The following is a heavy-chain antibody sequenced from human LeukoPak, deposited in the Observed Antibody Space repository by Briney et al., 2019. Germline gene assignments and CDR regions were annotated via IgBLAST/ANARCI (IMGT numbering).Heavy chain of an antibody. J-gene: IGHJ4*02. Sequence: ASVKVSCKASGYTFTGYYMHWVRQAPGQGLEWMGWINPNSGGTNCAQKFQGRVTMTRDTSISTAYMELSRLRSDDTAVYYCARLYDSSGYSADYWGQGTLVTVSS. CDR2: INPNSGGT. CDR1: GYTFTGYY. CDR3: ARLYDSSGYSADY. V-gene: IGHV1-2*02. D-gene: IGHD3-22*01.